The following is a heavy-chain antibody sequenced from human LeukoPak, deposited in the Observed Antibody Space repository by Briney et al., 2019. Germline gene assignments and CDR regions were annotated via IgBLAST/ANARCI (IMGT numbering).Heavy chain of an antibody. D-gene: IGHD2-15*01. CDR3: ARGIVVVAATSGKVAPPYFDY. CDR2: INHSGST. CDR1: GGSFSGYY. J-gene: IGHJ4*02. V-gene: IGHV4-34*01. Sequence: SETLSLTCAVYGGSFSGYYWSWIRQPPGKGLEWIGEINHSGSTNYNPPLKSRVTISVDTSKNQFSLKLSSVTAADTAVYYCARGIVVVAATSGKVAPPYFDYWGQGTLVTVSS.